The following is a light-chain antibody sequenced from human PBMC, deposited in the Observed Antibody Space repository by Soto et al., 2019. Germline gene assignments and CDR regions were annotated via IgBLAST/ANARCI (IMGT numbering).Light chain of an antibody. CDR2: GAS. J-gene: IGKJ4*01. V-gene: IGKV3-15*01. Sequence: EIVMTQSPATLSLSPGERATISCRASQIVSSNLAWYQQKPGQAPRLLIYGASTRATGIPARFSGSGSGTEFTLTISSLQSEDFAVYYCQQYNNWPPSFGGGTKVDIK. CDR1: QIVSSN. CDR3: QQYNNWPPS.